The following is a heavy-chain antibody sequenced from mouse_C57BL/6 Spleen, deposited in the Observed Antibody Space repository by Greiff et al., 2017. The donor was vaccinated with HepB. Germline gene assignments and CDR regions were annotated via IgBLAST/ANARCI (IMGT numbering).Heavy chain of an antibody. V-gene: IGHV5-4*01. CDR2: ISDGGSYT. Sequence: EVQLVESGGGLVKPGGSLKLSCAASGFTFSSYAMSWVRQTPEKRLEWVATISDGGSYTYYPDNVKGRFTISRDNAKNNLYLQMSHLKSEDTAMYYCARDRDYGSSPYYAMDYWGQGTSVTVSS. CDR1: GFTFSSYA. CDR3: ARDRDYGSSPYYAMDY. D-gene: IGHD1-1*01. J-gene: IGHJ4*01.